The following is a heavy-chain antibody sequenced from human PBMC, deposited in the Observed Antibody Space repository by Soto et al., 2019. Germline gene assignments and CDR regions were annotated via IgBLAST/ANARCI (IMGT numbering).Heavy chain of an antibody. V-gene: IGHV6-1*01. CDR3: ARASRIAAAGSQEYYYYGMDV. J-gene: IGHJ6*02. Sequence: SQTLSLTCAISGDSVSSNSAAWNWIRQSPSRGLEWLGRTYYRSKWYNDYAVSVKSRITINPDTSKNQFSLQLNSVTPEDTAVYYCARASRIAAAGSQEYYYYGMDVSGQGTTVTVSS. CDR2: TYYRSKWYN. CDR1: GDSVSSNSAA. D-gene: IGHD6-13*01.